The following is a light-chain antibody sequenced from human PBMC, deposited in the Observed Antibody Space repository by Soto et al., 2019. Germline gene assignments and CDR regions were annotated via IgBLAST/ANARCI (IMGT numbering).Light chain of an antibody. J-gene: IGKJ2*01. CDR1: QSVSSY. V-gene: IGKV3-11*01. Sequence: EIVLTQSPATLSLSPGERATLSCRASQSVSSYFAWYQQKPGQAPRLLIYDASNMATGIPARFSGSGSVTDFTLTISSLEPEDCAVYYCQQRSNWPPEGSCGQGTKLDI. CDR3: QQRSNWPPEGS. CDR2: DAS.